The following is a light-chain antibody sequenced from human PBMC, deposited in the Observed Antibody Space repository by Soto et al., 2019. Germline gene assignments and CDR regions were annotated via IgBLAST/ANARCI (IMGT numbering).Light chain of an antibody. J-gene: IGKJ2*01. CDR2: GAS. CDR1: QSVRDN. Sequence: EIAMTHSPATLSVSPGERATLSCRASQSVRDNLAWYQQKPGQAPRLLIYGASTRATGIPARFSGSGSGTEFTLTINSLQSEDFALYFCQQSNNWPYTFGQGTKLEIK. V-gene: IGKV3-15*01. CDR3: QQSNNWPYT.